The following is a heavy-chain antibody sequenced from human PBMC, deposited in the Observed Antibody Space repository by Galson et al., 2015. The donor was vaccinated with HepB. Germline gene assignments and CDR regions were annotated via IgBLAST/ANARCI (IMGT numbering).Heavy chain of an antibody. CDR3: VKNLEWELLGGGYYYYGMDV. V-gene: IGHV3-64D*06. Sequence: LRLSCAASGFTFSSYAMHWVRQAPGKGLEYVSAISSNGGSTYYADSVKGRFTISRDNSKNTLYLQMSSLRAEDTAVYYCVKNLEWELLGGGYYYYGMDVWGQGTTVTVSS. D-gene: IGHD1-26*01. J-gene: IGHJ6*02. CDR2: ISSNGGST. CDR1: GFTFSSYA.